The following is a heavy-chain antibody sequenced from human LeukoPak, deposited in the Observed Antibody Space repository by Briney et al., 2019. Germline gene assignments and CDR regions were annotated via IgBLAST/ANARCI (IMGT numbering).Heavy chain of an antibody. D-gene: IGHD3-9*01. CDR2: IKPDGSDK. J-gene: IGHJ4*02. CDR3: ARDRGGIDWYEFES. V-gene: IGHV3-7*01. CDR1: GFTFSNYW. Sequence: GGSLRLSCAASGFTFSNYWMSGVRQAPGKGLEWVASIKPDGSDKYYVDSVKGRFTISRDNAKNSLYLQMNSLRAEDTAVFYCARDRGGIDWYEFESWGQGTLVTVSS.